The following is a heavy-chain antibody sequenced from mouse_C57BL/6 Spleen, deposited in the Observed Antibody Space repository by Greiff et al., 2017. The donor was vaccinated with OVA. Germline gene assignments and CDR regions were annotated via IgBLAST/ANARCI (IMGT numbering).Heavy chain of an antibody. D-gene: IGHD2-2*01. CDR1: GFTFSDYY. J-gene: IGHJ2*01. V-gene: IGHV5-16*01. CDR3: AREGGYDGGNYFDY. CDR2: INYDGSST. Sequence: EVQRVESEGGLVQPGSSMKLSCTASGFTFSDYYMAWVRQVPEKGLEWVANINYDGSSTYYLDSLKSRFIISRDNAKNILYLQMSSLKSEDTATYYCAREGGYDGGNYFDYWGQGTTLTVSS.